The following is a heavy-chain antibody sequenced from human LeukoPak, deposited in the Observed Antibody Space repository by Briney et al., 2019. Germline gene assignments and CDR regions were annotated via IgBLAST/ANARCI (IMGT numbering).Heavy chain of an antibody. J-gene: IGHJ4*02. D-gene: IGHD3-10*01. CDR1: GGSISSSTHY. V-gene: IGHV4-39*01. CDR3: ARLPIYYYGSGSYLSEFDY. CDR2: IYYSGST. Sequence: SETLSLTCTVSGGSISSSTHYWGWIRQPPGTGLEWIGSIYYSGSTYYNPSLKSRVTISVDTSKNQFSLKVSSVTAADTAVYYCARLPIYYYGSGSYLSEFDYWGQGTLVTVSS.